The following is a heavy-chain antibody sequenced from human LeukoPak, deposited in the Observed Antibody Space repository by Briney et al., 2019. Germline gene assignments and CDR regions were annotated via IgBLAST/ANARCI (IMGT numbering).Heavy chain of an antibody. CDR1: GFTFSSYG. V-gene: IGHV3-33*06. J-gene: IGHJ4*02. Sequence: GGSLRLSCAASGFTFSSYGMHWVRQAPGKGLEWVAVIWYDGSNKYYADSVKGRFTISRDNSKNTLYPQMNSLRAEDTAVYYCAKDHLQGSYYLDYWGQGTLVTVSS. CDR3: AKDHLQGSYYLDY. D-gene: IGHD3-10*01. CDR2: IWYDGSNK.